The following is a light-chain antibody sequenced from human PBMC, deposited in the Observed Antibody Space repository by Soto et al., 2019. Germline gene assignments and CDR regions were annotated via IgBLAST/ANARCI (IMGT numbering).Light chain of an antibody. J-gene: IGKJ1*01. CDR3: QQYNSYRT. CDR2: KAS. V-gene: IGKV1-5*03. CDR1: QSISSW. Sequence: IQMTQSPSTLSASVGYPVTIACRASQSISSWLAWYQQKPGKAPKLLIYKASSLESGVPSRFSGSGSGTEFTLTISSLQPDDFATYYCQQYNSYRTFGQGTKVDIK.